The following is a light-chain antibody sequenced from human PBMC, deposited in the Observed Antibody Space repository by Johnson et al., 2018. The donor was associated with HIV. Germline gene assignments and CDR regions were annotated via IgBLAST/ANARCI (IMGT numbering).Light chain of an antibody. CDR2: DNN. CDR1: SSNIGNNY. CDR3: GAWDTSLSALYV. V-gene: IGLV1-51*01. J-gene: IGLJ1*01. Sequence: VLTQPPSVSAAPGQKVTISCSGSSSNIGNNYVSWYQQLPGTAPKLLIYDNNKRPSGIPDRFSGSKSGTSATLGIIELQTGDEADYYCGAWDTSLSALYVFGTGTKVTVL.